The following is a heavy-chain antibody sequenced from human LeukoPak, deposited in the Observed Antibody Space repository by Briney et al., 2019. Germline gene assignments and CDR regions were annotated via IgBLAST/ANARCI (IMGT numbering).Heavy chain of an antibody. V-gene: IGHV3-11*04. Sequence: GGSLRLSCAASGFTFSDYYMSWIRQAPGKGLEWVSYISSSGSTIYYADSVKGRFTISRDNAKNSLYLQMNSLRAEDTAVYYCARANSMVRGVLKGFDLWGQGTLVTVSS. J-gene: IGHJ5*02. CDR2: ISSSGSTI. CDR3: ARANSMVRGVLKGFDL. CDR1: GFTFSDYY. D-gene: IGHD3-10*01.